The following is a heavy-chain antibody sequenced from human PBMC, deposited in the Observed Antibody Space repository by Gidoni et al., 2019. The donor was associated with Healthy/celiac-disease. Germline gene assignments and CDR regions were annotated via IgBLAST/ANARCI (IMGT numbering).Heavy chain of an antibody. V-gene: IGHV1-69*01. Sequence: QVQLVQSGAEVKKPGSAMKVSCKASGGTFRSYAISWVRQAPGQGLEWMGVIIPIFGTAISAQKFEGRVTITADESTSTASMELSSLRSEDTAVYYCARDPGTAAEDYGDYVYWGQGTLVTVSS. D-gene: IGHD4-17*01. CDR2: IIPIFGTA. J-gene: IGHJ4*02. CDR3: ARDPGTAAEDYGDYVY. CDR1: GGTFRSYA.